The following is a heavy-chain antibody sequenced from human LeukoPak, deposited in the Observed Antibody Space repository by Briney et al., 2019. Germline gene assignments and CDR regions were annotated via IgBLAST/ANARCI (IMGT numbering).Heavy chain of an antibody. D-gene: IGHD4-11*01. Sequence: LGCVSRISSDGSTTTYAGSVEGRFTISRDNAKNTLFLQMNSLRAEDTAVYYCVRGGLQGFFWGQGTLVTVSS. J-gene: IGHJ4*02. V-gene: IGHV3-74*01. CDR2: ISSDGSTT. CDR3: VRGGLQGFF.